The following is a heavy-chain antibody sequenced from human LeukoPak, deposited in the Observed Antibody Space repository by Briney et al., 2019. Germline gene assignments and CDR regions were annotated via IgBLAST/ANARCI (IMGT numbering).Heavy chain of an antibody. D-gene: IGHD6-19*01. V-gene: IGHV3-30*02. CDR1: GFTFSSYG. J-gene: IGHJ4*02. Sequence: QPGGSLRLSCEASGFTFSSYGMHWVRQAPGKGLEWVAFIRYDGSNKYYADSVKGRFTISRDNSKNTLYLQMNSLRAEDTAVYYCAKDLSRTAVAGHDYWGQGTLVTVSS. CDR2: IRYDGSNK. CDR3: AKDLSRTAVAGHDY.